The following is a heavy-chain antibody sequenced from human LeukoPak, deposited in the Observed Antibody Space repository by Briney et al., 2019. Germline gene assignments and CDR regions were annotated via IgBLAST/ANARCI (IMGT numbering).Heavy chain of an antibody. J-gene: IGHJ4*02. CDR2: INQGGSDK. V-gene: IGHV3-7*01. CDR3: TRDRSRAEDD. D-gene: IGHD1-14*01. Sequence: QPGGSLRLSCAASGFTFSGHGMSWVRQAPGKGLEWVANINQGGSDKYYVDSVKGRFTISRDNANNLLYLQMNSLRGEDTAVYYCTRDRSRAEDDWGQGTLVTVSS. CDR1: GFTFSGHG.